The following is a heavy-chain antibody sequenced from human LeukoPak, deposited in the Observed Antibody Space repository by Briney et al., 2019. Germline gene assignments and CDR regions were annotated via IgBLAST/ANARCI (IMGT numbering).Heavy chain of an antibody. J-gene: IGHJ3*02. V-gene: IGHV4-34*01. Sequence: PSETLSLTCAVYGGSFSGYYWSWIRQPPGKGLEWIGEINHSGSTNYNPSLKSRVTISVDTSKNQFSLKLSSVTTADTAVYYCARVIAARPVPNAFDIWGQGTMVTVSS. CDR2: INHSGST. CDR1: GGSFSGYY. D-gene: IGHD6-6*01. CDR3: ARVIAARPVPNAFDI.